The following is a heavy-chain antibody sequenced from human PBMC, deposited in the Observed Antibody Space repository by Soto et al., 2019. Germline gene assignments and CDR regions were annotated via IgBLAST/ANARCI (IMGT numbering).Heavy chain of an antibody. D-gene: IGHD2-15*01. J-gene: IGHJ5*02. CDR3: ARHAIVVVVAATPYSGFDP. V-gene: IGHV4-59*08. CDR2: IYYSGST. CDR1: GGSISSYY. Sequence: SETLSLTCTVSGGSISSYYWSWIRQPPGKGLEWIGYIYYSGSTNYNPSLKSRVTISVDTSKNQFSLKLSSVTAADTAVYYCARHAIVVVVAATPYSGFDPWGQGTLVTVSS.